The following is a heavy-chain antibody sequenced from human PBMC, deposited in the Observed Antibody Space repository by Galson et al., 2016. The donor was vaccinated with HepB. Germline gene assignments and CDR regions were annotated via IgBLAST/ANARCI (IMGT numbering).Heavy chain of an antibody. CDR2: IWADGSNT. CDR1: GFTFSDFA. J-gene: IGHJ4*02. D-gene: IGHD2-2*03. Sequence: SLRLSCAASGFTFSDFAMHGVRQAPGKALEWPAGIWADGSNTYYADSVKGRFTISRDNSKNTLYLHMTSLRAEDTAVYYCAREGHLWIACFDNWGQGTLVTVSS. CDR3: AREGHLWIACFDN. V-gene: IGHV3-33*01.